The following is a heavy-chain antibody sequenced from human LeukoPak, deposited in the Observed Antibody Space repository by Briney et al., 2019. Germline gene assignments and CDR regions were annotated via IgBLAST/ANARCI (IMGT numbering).Heavy chain of an antibody. Sequence: GGSLRLSCVASGFIFTRHWMGWVRQAPGKGLEWVSNIKQDGSEKYYVDSVKGRFTISRDNAKNSLYLQMNSLRADDTAVYYCGRDGAARGKGDAFDIWGQGTRVTVSS. D-gene: IGHD6-6*01. CDR3: GRDGAARGKGDAFDI. CDR2: IKQDGSEK. J-gene: IGHJ3*02. CDR1: GFIFTRHW. V-gene: IGHV3-7*03.